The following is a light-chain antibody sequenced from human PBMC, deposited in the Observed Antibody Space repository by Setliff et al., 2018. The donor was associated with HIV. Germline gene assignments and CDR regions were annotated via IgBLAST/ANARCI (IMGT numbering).Light chain of an antibody. Sequence: QSVLPQPASVSGSPGQSITISCTGTSSDVGGYNSVSWYQQHPGKAPKLMIYEVSNRPSGVSNRFSGSKSGNTASLTISGLQAEDEADYYCSSYTSSNTLVFGTGTKVTVL. CDR1: SSDVGGYNS. CDR3: SSYTSSNTLV. CDR2: EVS. V-gene: IGLV2-14*01. J-gene: IGLJ1*01.